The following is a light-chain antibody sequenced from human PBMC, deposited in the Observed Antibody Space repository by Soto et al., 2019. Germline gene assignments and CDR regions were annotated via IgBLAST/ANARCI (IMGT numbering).Light chain of an antibody. V-gene: IGLV6-57*04. Sequence: NFMLTQPHSVSESPGKTVTISCTRSSGSIANNYVQWYQQRPGSAPTTVIYEDNHRPSGVPDRFSGSIDSSANSASLTSSGLKTEDEADYYCQSEASSNRVFGGGTKLNVL. CDR1: SGSIANNY. J-gene: IGLJ3*02. CDR2: EDN. CDR3: QSEASSNRV.